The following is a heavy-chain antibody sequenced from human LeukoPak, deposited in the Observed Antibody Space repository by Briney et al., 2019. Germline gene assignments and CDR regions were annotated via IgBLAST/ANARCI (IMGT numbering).Heavy chain of an antibody. CDR2: IYYSGST. J-gene: IGHJ5*02. D-gene: IGHD3-10*01. CDR3: ARKVVRGVICWFDA. V-gene: IGHV4-31*03. CDR1: GGSISSGGYY. Sequence: SETLSLTCTVSGGSISSGGYYWSWIRQHPGKGLEWIGYIYYSGSTYYNPSLKSRVTISVDTSKNQFSLKLSSVIAADTAVYYCARKVVRGVICWFDAWGQGTLVTVSS.